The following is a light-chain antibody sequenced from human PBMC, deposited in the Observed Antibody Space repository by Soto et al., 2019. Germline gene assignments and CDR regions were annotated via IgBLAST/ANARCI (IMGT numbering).Light chain of an antibody. CDR3: QQYFNTPWT. J-gene: IGKJ1*01. CDR2: WAS. CDR1: QRLFYSSNNKDY. V-gene: IGKV4-1*01. Sequence: DIVMTQSPDSLAVSLGERATINCKSSQRLFYSSNNKDYLAWYQQKPGQPPRLLIYWASTRESGVPERFSGSGSGTDFTLTVSSLQAEDVAVYYCQQYFNTPWTFGQGTKVEIK.